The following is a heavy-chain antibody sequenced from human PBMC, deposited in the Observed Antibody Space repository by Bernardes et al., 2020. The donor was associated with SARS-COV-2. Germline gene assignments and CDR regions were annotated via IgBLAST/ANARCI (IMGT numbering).Heavy chain of an antibody. D-gene: IGHD4-4*01. CDR2: IWYDGSKD. J-gene: IGHJ5*01. CDR1: GFTLSSDA. CDR3: ARAYSFDTWFFDS. V-gene: IGHV3-33*01. Sequence: GGSLRLSCAASGFTLSSDAMNWVRQAPGKGLEWVAAIWYDGSKDYYAGSVKGRFTISRDTSKNTLYLQMNSLRAEDTAVYYCARAYSFDTWFFDSWVQGTLVTVSS.